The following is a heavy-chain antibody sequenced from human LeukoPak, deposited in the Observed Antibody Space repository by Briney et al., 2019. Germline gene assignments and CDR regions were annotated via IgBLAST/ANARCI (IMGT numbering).Heavy chain of an antibody. D-gene: IGHD1-14*01. V-gene: IGHV3-74*01. CDR3: ARDQNPYSYYMDV. Sequence: PGGSLRLSCAASGFTFSGFWMHWVRQAPGKGLVWVSCINTDGSFTTYADSVKGRFTISRDNAKNTLYLQMNSLRAEDTAVYYCARDQNPYSYYMDVWGKGTTVTVSS. CDR1: GFTFSGFW. J-gene: IGHJ6*03. CDR2: INTDGSFT.